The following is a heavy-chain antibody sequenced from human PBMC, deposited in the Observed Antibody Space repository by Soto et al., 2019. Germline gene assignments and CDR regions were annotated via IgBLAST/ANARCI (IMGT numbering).Heavy chain of an antibody. J-gene: IGHJ5*02. CDR2: IYHGGST. CDR3: ARGKGSSSSPWFDP. CDR1: GYSISSGYY. D-gene: IGHD6-6*01. Sequence: LSLTCAVSGYSISSGYYWGWLRQPPGKGLEWIGSIYHGGSTYYNPSLNSRVTLSVDTSKNQFSLKLSSVTAADTAVYYCARGKGSSSSPWFDPWGQGTLVTVSS. V-gene: IGHV4-38-2*01.